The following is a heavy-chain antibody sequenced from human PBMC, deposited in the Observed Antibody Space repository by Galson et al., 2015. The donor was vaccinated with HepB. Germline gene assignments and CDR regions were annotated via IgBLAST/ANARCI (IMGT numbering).Heavy chain of an antibody. Sequence: SLRLSCAASGFTFSNYWMSWVRQAPGKGLEWVANMGQGESEKYYVDSVKGRFTVSRDNAKNALYLQMNSLRAEDTAVYFCARDRPGYYFDYWGQGILVTVSS. CDR2: MGQGESEK. D-gene: IGHD6-25*01. V-gene: IGHV3-7*03. CDR1: GFTFSNYW. CDR3: ARDRPGYYFDY. J-gene: IGHJ4*02.